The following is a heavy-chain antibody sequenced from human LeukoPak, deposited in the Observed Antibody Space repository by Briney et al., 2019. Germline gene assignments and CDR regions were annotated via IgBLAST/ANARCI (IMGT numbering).Heavy chain of an antibody. CDR2: ISGSGGST. D-gene: IGHD2-2*01. CDR1: GFTFSSYA. V-gene: IGHV3-23*01. Sequence: GGSLRLSCAASGFTFSSYAMSWVRQAPGKGLEWVSAISGSGGSTYYADSVKGRFTISRDNSKNALYLQMNSLRAEDTAVYYCAKDIGIVVVPAAFDPWGQGTLDTVSS. J-gene: IGHJ5*02. CDR3: AKDIGIVVVPAAFDP.